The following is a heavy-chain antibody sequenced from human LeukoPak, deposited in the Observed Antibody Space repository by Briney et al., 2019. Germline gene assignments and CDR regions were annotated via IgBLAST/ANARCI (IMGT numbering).Heavy chain of an antibody. D-gene: IGHD6-13*01. V-gene: IGHV4-59*08. CDR1: GGSINSYH. Sequence: KPSETLSLTCTVSGGSINSYHWSWIRQPPGKGLEWIGYIYYSGSTNYNPSLKSRLTISVDTSKNQFSLKLSSVTAADTAVYYCARXIYSSWDRAXDIWGQGXMVTV. J-gene: IGHJ3*02. CDR3: ARXIYSSWDRAXDI. CDR2: IYYSGST.